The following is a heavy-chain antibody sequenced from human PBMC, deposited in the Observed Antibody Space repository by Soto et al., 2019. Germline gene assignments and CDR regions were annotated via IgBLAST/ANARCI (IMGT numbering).Heavy chain of an antibody. J-gene: IGHJ4*02. D-gene: IGHD1-1*01. V-gene: IGHV4-4*02. CDR1: GGSISSSNW. CDR3: AREKVLPQPRYYFDY. CDR2: IYHSGST. Sequence: QVQLQESCPGLVKPSGTLSLTCAVSGGSISSSNWWSWVRQPPGTGLDWIGEIYHSGSTNYNPSLKSRVTISVDKSKNQFSLKLSSVTAADTAVYYCAREKVLPQPRYYFDYWGQGTLVTVSS.